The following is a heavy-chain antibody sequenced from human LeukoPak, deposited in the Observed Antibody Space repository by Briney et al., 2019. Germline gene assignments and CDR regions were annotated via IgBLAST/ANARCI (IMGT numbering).Heavy chain of an antibody. CDR1: GGTFSSYA. CDR2: IIPIFGTA. V-gene: IGHV1-69*13. D-gene: IGHD6-25*01. J-gene: IGHJ4*02. Sequence: SVKVSCKASGGTFSSYAISWVRQAPGQGLEWMGGIIPIFGTANYAQKFQGRVTVTADESTSTAYMELNSLRAEDTAVYYCAGGTGWITDHWGQGTLVTVSP. CDR3: AGGTGWITDH.